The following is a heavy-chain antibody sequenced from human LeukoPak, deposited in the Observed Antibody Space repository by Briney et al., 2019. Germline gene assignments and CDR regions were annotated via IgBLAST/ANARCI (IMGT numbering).Heavy chain of an antibody. CDR1: GFTFSDHW. V-gene: IGHV3-7*01. D-gene: IGHD4/OR15-4a*01. CDR3: ARGPPYGDRSDFLDY. CDR2: IKQGGSER. Sequence: GGSLRLPCAASGFTFSDHWMSWVRQAPGKGLEWVADIKQGGSERNYVDSVKGRFTISRDDAKNSLYLQMNSLRADDSAVYYCARGPPYGDRSDFLDYWGQGALVTVSS. J-gene: IGHJ4*02.